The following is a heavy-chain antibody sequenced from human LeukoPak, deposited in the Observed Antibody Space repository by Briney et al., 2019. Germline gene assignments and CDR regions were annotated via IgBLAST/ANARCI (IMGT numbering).Heavy chain of an antibody. Sequence: PSETLSLTCTVSGGSINSYYWSWIRQPPGKGLEWIGYIYYSGSTNYNPSLKSRVTISVDTSKNQFSLKLSSVTAADTAVYYCATTVTTTADAFDIWGQGTMVTVSS. V-gene: IGHV4-59*08. J-gene: IGHJ3*02. CDR2: IYYSGST. D-gene: IGHD4-17*01. CDR3: ATTVTTTADAFDI. CDR1: GGSINSYY.